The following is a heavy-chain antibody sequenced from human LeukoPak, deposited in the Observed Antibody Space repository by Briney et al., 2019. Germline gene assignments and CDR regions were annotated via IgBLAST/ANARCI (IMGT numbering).Heavy chain of an antibody. CDR3: AKTRPLDSSSWSHGDY. Sequence: GGSLRLSCAASRFTFSSYAMSWVRQAPGKGLEWVSAISGSGDSTYYGDSVKGRFTISRDNSKNTLYLQMNSLRAEDTAVYYCAKTRPLDSSSWSHGDYWGQGTLVTVSS. J-gene: IGHJ4*02. CDR2: ISGSGDST. CDR1: RFTFSSYA. V-gene: IGHV3-23*01. D-gene: IGHD6-13*01.